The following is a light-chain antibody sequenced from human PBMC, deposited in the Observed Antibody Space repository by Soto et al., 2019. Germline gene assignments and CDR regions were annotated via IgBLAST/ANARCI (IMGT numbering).Light chain of an antibody. V-gene: IGKV3-20*01. CDR2: GAS. Sequence: EIVLTQSPGTLSLSPGERATLSCRVSQSVSSSYLAWYQQKSGQAPRLRPYGASSRATGITDRLSGSGSETDFTLTISRPEPEDFAVYYCQQYGSSPWTFGQGTNVEIK. J-gene: IGKJ1*01. CDR3: QQYGSSPWT. CDR1: QSVSSSY.